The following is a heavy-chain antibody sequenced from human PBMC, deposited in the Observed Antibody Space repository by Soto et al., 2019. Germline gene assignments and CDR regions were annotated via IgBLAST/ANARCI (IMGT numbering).Heavy chain of an antibody. CDR1: GYTFTSYG. V-gene: IGHV1-18*01. Sequence: ASVKVSCKASGYTFTSYGISWVRQAPGQGLEWMGWISAYNGNTNYAQKLQGRVTMTTDTSTGTAYMELRSLRSDDTAVYYCASGVVVSSRPGFYYYYGMDVWGQGTTVTVSS. D-gene: IGHD2-15*01. CDR3: ASGVVVSSRPGFYYYYGMDV. J-gene: IGHJ6*02. CDR2: ISAYNGNT.